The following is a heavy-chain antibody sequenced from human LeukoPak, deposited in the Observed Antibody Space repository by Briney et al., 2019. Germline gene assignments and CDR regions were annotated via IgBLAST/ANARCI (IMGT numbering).Heavy chain of an antibody. CDR1: GGSFSGYY. D-gene: IGHD2-2*02. V-gene: IGHV4-34*01. Sequence: PSETLSLTCAVYGGSFSGYYWSWIRQPPGKGLEWIGEINHSGSTNYNPSLKSRVTISVDTSKNQFSLKLSSVTAADTAVYYCARGPTCFYTASFDYWGQGTLVTVSS. J-gene: IGHJ4*02. CDR3: ARGPTCFYTASFDY. CDR2: INHSGST.